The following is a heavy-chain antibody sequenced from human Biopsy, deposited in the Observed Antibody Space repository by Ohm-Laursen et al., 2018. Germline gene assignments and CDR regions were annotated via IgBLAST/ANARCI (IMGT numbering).Heavy chain of an antibody. CDR3: VREPKTGTAEAWYFDL. Sequence: SQTLSLTCSVSGASVKTSGYFWAWIRRRPGKGLKWIGYISYNERTHYNPSLTSRLAISFDTSNNRISLQLRSVSVADTAVYYCVREPKTGTAEAWYFDLWGRGSPVTVPS. D-gene: IGHD3-9*01. J-gene: IGHJ2*01. CDR2: ISYNERT. V-gene: IGHV4-31*03. CDR1: GASVKTSGYF.